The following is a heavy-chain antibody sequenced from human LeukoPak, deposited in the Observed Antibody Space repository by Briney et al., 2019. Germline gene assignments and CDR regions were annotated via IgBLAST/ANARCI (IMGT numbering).Heavy chain of an antibody. CDR3: ARLHYGGNYGYYYYYMDV. J-gene: IGHJ6*03. Sequence: PSETLSLTCTVSGYSISSGYYWGWIRQPPGKGLEWIGSIYHSGSTYSNPSLKSRVTISVDTSKNQFSLKLSSVTAADTAVYYCARLHYGGNYGYYYYYMDVWGKGTTVTISS. V-gene: IGHV4-38-2*02. D-gene: IGHD4-23*01. CDR2: IYHSGST. CDR1: GYSISSGYY.